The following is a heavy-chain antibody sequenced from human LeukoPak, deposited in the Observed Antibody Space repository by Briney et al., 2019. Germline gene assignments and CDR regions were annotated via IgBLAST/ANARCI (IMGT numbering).Heavy chain of an antibody. V-gene: IGHV4-61*02. CDR2: ISSSGST. D-gene: IGHD3-22*01. CDR1: GGSITSSSYY. J-gene: IGHJ3*02. CDR3: ARGPYSYDSSGAFDI. Sequence: SETLSLTCTVSGGSITSSSYYWGWIRQPAGKGLEWIGRISSSGSTNYNPSLKSRVTISVDTSKNQFSLKLSSVTAADTAVYFCARGPYSYDSSGAFDIWGQGTMVTVSS.